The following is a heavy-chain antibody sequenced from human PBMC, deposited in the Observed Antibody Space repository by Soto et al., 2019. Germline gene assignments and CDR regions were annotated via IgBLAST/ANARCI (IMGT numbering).Heavy chain of an antibody. J-gene: IGHJ4*02. CDR1: GGSFSSYT. V-gene: IGHV1-69*08. CDR3: ARDLGDPLAATRWPWVY. CDR2: IIPIIGAP. Sequence: QVQLVQSGAEVKKPGSSVKVSCKTSGGSFSSYTINWVRQAPGQGLEWMGRIIPIIGAPNYAQKFQGRVTITADTSTRTAYMELSSLTSEDTAVYYCARDLGDPLAATRWPWVYWGQGTLVNVSS. D-gene: IGHD2-15*01.